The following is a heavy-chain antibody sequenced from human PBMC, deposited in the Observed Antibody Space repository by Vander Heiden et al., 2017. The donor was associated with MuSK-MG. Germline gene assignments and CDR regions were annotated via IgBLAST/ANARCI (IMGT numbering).Heavy chain of an antibody. CDR3: TKDNRDYYDSSGFSGS. CDR1: GFIFSSYG. Sequence: VQMVESGGDLVKPGGSLRLSCEVSGFIFSSYGLSWVRQAPGKGLEWLSGISGNDDRTYYADSVKGRFTISRDKSNNTLYLQMNRLRVEDTAVYYCTKDNRDYYDSSGFSGSWGQGTLVTVSS. D-gene: IGHD3-22*01. J-gene: IGHJ4*02. V-gene: IGHV3-23*04. CDR2: ISGNDDRT.